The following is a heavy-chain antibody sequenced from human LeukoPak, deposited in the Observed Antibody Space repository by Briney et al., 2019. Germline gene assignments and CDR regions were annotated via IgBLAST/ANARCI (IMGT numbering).Heavy chain of an antibody. CDR1: GFTFSSYG. CDR2: ISGSGGST. CDR3: AKSTYDYVWGNYPEEY. Sequence: PGGTLRLSCAASGFTFSSYGMSWVRQAPGRGLEWVSAISGSGGSTYYADSVKGRFTISRDNSKNTLYLQMNSLGAEDTAVYYCAKSTYDYVWGNYPEEYWGQGTLVTVSS. V-gene: IGHV3-23*01. J-gene: IGHJ4*02. D-gene: IGHD3-16*01.